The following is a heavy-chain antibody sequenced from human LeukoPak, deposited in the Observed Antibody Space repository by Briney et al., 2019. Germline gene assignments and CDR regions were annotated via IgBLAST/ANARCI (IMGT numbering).Heavy chain of an antibody. V-gene: IGHV1-69*04. D-gene: IGHD3-22*01. CDR3: ARAPYDSSGYYAWYFDY. J-gene: IGHJ4*02. CDR1: GGTFSSYA. CDR2: IIPILGIA. Sequence: SVKVSCKASGGTFSSYAISWVRQAPGQGLEWMGRIIPILGIANYAQKFQGRVTITADKSTSTAYMELSSLRSEDTAVCYCARAPYDSSGYYAWYFDYWGQGTLVTVSS.